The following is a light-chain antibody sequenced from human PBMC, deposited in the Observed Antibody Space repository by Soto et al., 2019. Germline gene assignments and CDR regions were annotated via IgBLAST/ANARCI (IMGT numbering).Light chain of an antibody. Sequence: QSVLTQPPSVSAAPGQKVTIPCSGSSTNIGSNFVSWYQQLPGTAPKLLIYDNSERPSGIPDRFSGSESGTSATLGITGPQTREQPDSYSRSLDTSLTAGVFGTGTKVTV. CDR3: RSLDTSLTAGV. CDR1: STNIGSNF. V-gene: IGLV1-51*01. J-gene: IGLJ1*01. CDR2: DNS.